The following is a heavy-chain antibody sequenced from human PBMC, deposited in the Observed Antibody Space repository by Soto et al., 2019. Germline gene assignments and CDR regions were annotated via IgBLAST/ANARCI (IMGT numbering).Heavy chain of an antibody. CDR1: GDSVTISDYY. J-gene: IGHJ4*02. Sequence: QLQLQESGPGLVKPSETLSLTCTVSGDSVTISDYYWGWNRQPPGKGLEWIGSIHYSGSTYYNPSLKSRVTISGETSKKQFSLKLTSVTAADAAVYYCAAHDSGGYYAEYWGQGTLVTVSA. V-gene: IGHV4-39*01. CDR2: IHYSGST. CDR3: AAHDSGGYYAEY. D-gene: IGHD3-22*01.